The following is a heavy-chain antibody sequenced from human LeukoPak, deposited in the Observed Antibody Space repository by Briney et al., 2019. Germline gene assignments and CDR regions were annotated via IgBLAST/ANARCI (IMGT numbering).Heavy chain of an antibody. CDR1: GGTFSSYA. D-gene: IGHD2-21*02. Sequence: GASVKVSCKASGGTFSSYAISWVRQAPGQGLEWMGGIIPIFGTANYAQKFQGRVTITTDESTSTAYMELSSLRSEDTAVYYCARDSATSAYCGGDCSLAAFDIWGQWTMVTVSS. CDR3: ARDSATSAYCGGDCSLAAFDI. J-gene: IGHJ3*02. CDR2: IIPIFGTA. V-gene: IGHV1-69*05.